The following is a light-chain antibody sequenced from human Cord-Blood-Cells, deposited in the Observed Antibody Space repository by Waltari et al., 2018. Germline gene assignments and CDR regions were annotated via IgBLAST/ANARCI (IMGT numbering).Light chain of an antibody. CDR1: QSVSSN. CDR2: GAS. CDR3: QQYNNWPPWT. Sequence: EIVLPPSPATLSVSPGERAILSCRASQSVSSNLAWYQQKPGQAPRLLIYGASTRATGIPARFSGSGSGTEFTLTISSLQSEDFAVYYCQQYNNWPPWTFGQGTKVEIK. V-gene: IGKV3-15*01. J-gene: IGKJ1*01.